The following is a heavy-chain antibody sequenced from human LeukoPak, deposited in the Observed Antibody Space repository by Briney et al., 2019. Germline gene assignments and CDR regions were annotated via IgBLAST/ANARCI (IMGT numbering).Heavy chain of an antibody. CDR2: IYYSGST. Sequence: SETLSLTCTVSGGSVSSGSYYWSWIRQPPGKGLEWIGYIYYSGSTNYIPSLKSRVTISVDTSKNQFSLKLSSVTAADTAVYYCARGAGYSSSNDYWGQGTLVTVSS. V-gene: IGHV4-61*01. CDR1: GGSVSSGSYY. D-gene: IGHD6-13*01. CDR3: ARGAGYSSSNDY. J-gene: IGHJ4*02.